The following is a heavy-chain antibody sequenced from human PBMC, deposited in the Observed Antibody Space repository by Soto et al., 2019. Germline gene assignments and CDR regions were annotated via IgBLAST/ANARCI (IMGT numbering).Heavy chain of an antibody. J-gene: IGHJ4*02. CDR3: ATRSPAFDY. V-gene: IGHV1-18*01. Sequence: QVQLVQSGPEVKKPGASVKVSCKTSGYTFTSYGISWVRQAPGQGLEWMGWITTDKGKTTYAQKFQGRVTMTTDTPTSTAYRELRSLISDDTAVYYCATRSPAFDYWGQGTLVAVSS. CDR2: ITTDKGKT. CDR1: GYTFTSYG.